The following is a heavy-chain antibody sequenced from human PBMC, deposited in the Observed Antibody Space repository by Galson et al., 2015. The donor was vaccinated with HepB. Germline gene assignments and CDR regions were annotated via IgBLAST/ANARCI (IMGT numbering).Heavy chain of an antibody. CDR2: INPSGGST. V-gene: IGHV1-46*04. J-gene: IGHJ6*02. CDR3: ARESLGYCSSTSCYGGRSMGLMDV. CDR1: GYTFTSYY. Sequence: SVKVSCKASGYTFTSYYMHWVRQAPGQGLEWMGIINPSGGSTSYAQKLQGRVTMTRDTSTSTVYMELSSLRSEDTAVYYCARESLGYCSSTSCYGGRSMGLMDVWGQGTTVTVSS. D-gene: IGHD2-2*01.